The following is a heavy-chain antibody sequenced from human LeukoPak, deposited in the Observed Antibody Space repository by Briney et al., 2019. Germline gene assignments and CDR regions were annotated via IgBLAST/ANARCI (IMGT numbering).Heavy chain of an antibody. CDR1: GFTFSNAW. J-gene: IGHJ6*02. Sequence: GGSLRLPCAASGFTFSNAWMSWVSQAPGKGLEWVGRNKSKTDRGTTDYAAPEKGRFTISRDDSKNPLYLQMNSLRTEDTAVYYCTTDFGYCSGGSCYPSGYYYYYYGMDVWGQGTTVTVSS. CDR2: NKSKTDRGTT. D-gene: IGHD2-15*01. CDR3: TTDFGYCSGGSCYPSGYYYYYYGMDV. V-gene: IGHV3-15*01.